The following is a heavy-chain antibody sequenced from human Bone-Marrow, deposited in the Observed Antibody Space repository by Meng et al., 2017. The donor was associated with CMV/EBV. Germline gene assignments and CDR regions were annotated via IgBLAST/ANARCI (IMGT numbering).Heavy chain of an antibody. CDR2: IYHRGTT. CDR1: GYSITGPYY. CDR3: AGDGYDTLDY. V-gene: IGHV4-38-2*02. D-gene: IGHD2-15*01. J-gene: IGHJ4*02. Sequence: ESLKISCTVSGYSITGPYYWGWIRQPPGKGLEWIGTIYHRGTTYYNPSLKSRATISVDTSKNQFSLKLSSVTAADTAVYYCAGDGYDTLDYWGQGTLVTVYS.